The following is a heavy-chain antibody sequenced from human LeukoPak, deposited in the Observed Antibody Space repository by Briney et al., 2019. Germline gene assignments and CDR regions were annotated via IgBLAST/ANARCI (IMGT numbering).Heavy chain of an antibody. CDR1: GASISSHY. V-gene: IGHV4-59*11. Sequence: SETLSLTCTVSGASISSHYWSWIRQPPGKGLEWIGYIYYSRSTNYNPSLKSRVTISVDTSKNQFSLKLNSVTTADTAVYYCARAERTGGDYWGQGTLVTVS. CDR2: IYYSRST. CDR3: ARAERTGGDY. J-gene: IGHJ4*02. D-gene: IGHD3-16*01.